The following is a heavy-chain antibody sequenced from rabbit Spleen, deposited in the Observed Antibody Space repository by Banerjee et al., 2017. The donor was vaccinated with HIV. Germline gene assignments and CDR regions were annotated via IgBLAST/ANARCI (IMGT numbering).Heavy chain of an antibody. D-gene: IGHD2-1*01. CDR2: IYAGSSGST. Sequence: QEQLVESGGGLVKPGASLTLTCTASGFSFSSSYDMSWVRQAPGKGLEWIACIYAGSSGSTVYASWAKGRFTISKTSSTTVTLEMTSLTAADTATYFCARGSAAMTLVITGFYLNLWGQGTLVTVS. J-gene: IGHJ4*01. CDR1: GFSFSSSYD. V-gene: IGHV1S45*01. CDR3: ARGSAAMTLVITGFYLNL.